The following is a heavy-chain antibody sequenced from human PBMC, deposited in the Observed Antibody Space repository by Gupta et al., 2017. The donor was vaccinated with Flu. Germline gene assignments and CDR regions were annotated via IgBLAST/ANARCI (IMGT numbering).Heavy chain of an antibody. CDR2: IYYSGST. D-gene: IGHD3-22*01. CDR1: GGSISSTNSY. V-gene: IGHV4-39*01. Sequence: QLQLQESGPGLVTPSETLSPTCTVSGGSISSTNSYWSWIRQPPGKGLEWMGTIYYSGSTYYNPSLKTRITISVDTSKNQFSLNLSSVTAADTAIYYCARQRYYYDRTDFDYWGQGTLVTVSS. J-gene: IGHJ4*02. CDR3: ARQRYYYDRTDFDY.